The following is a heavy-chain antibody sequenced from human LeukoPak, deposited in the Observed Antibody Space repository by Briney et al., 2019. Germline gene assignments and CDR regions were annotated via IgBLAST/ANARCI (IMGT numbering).Heavy chain of an antibody. J-gene: IGHJ4*02. CDR3: AREARRDGYNFIDY. D-gene: IGHD5-24*01. CDR2: INHSGST. Sequence: SETLSLTCAVYGGSFSSYYWSWIRQPPGKGLEWIGEINHSGSTNYNPPLKSRVTISVDTSKNQFSLKLSSVTAADTAVYYCAREARRDGYNFIDYWGQGTLVTVSS. CDR1: GGSFSSYY. V-gene: IGHV4-34*01.